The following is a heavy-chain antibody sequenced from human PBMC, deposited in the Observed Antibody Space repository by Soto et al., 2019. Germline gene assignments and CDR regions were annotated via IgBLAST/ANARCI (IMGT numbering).Heavy chain of an antibody. Sequence: EVQLVESGGGSVQPGGSLRLSCVASGITFTNYWMHWVRQVPGKGLVWVARVDSDVRGTSYADFVKGRFTISRDNAKNTLYLQMNSLRVEDTAMYYCGTVFEHWAQGIAVTGSS. J-gene: IGHJ4*02. CDR2: VDSDVRGT. CDR1: GITFTNYW. CDR3: GTVFEH. V-gene: IGHV3-74*01.